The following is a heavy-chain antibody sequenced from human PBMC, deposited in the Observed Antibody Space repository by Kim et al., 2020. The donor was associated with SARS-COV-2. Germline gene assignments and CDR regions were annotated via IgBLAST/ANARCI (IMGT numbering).Heavy chain of an antibody. J-gene: IGHJ6*02. V-gene: IGHV3-48*01. CDR3: ARASGYEPTSYFYGLDV. CDR2: INSRGSSI. Sequence: GGSLRLSCAASGFTFRSYSMMWVRQAPGKGLEWISYINSRGSSIFYAGSVEGRFTISRDNTEKSLYLQIDSPRAEDTAVYFCARASGYEPTSYFYGLDVWGQGTTVTFSS. D-gene: IGHD5-12*01. CDR1: GFTFRSYS.